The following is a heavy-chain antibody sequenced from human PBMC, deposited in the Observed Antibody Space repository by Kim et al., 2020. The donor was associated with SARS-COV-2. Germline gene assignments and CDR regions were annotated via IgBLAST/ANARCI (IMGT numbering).Heavy chain of an antibody. D-gene: IGHD3-10*01. CDR3: TVFYYGSVSYTP. Sequence: GGSLRLSCAASGFTFSNAWMSWVRQAPGKGLEWVGRIKSKTDGGTTDYAAPVKGRFTISRDDSKNTLYLQMNSLKTEDTAVYYCTVFYYGSVSYTPWGQGTLVTVSS. CDR1: GFTFSNAW. V-gene: IGHV3-15*01. J-gene: IGHJ5*02. CDR2: IKSKTDGGTT.